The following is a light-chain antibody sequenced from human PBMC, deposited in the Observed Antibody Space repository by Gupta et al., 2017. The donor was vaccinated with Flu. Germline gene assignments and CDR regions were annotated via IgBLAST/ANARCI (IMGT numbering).Light chain of an antibody. V-gene: IGLV1-44*01. CDR2: FND. CDR3: AGLDASLNGWV. J-gene: IGLJ3*02. Sequence: SVLTQPPSVSGAPGQRVTISCERGTSKIACDSVNCYQRVPGTAPKLLIYFNDRRPSGVPDRFSGSKSATSASLAITGLQSADEAEYYCAGLDASLNGWVFGGGTKLTVL. CDR1: TSKIACDS.